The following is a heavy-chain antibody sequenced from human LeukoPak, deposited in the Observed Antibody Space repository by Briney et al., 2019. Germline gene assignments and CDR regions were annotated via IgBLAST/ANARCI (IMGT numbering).Heavy chain of an antibody. CDR3: ARDRIPTYYYGMDV. CDR1: GFTFSSYS. Sequence: PGRSLRLSCAASGFTFSSYSMHWVRQAPGKGLEWVAVIWYDGSNKYYADSVKGRFTISRDNSKNTLYLQMNSLRAEDTAVYYCARDRIPTYYYGMDVWGQGTTVTVSS. CDR2: IWYDGSNK. V-gene: IGHV3-33*01. J-gene: IGHJ6*02.